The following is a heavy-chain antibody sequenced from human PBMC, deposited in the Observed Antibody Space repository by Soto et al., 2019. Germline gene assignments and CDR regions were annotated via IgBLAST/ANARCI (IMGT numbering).Heavy chain of an antibody. CDR1: GFNFSTYT. D-gene: IGHD2-15*01. CDR3: ARDRYRGGSGYRNYAFDI. J-gene: IGHJ3*02. Sequence: EVLLVESGGGLVKPGGSLRLSCAVSGFNFSTYTMTWVRQSPGKGLEWVATISSSNRYIYYAESVKGRFTISRDDAKNSLYLQMNSLRAEDTAVYYCARDRYRGGSGYRNYAFDIWGQGTLVTVSS. CDR2: ISSSNRYI. V-gene: IGHV3-21*06.